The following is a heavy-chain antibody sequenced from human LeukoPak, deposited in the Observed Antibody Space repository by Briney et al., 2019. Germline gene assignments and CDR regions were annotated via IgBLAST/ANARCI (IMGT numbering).Heavy chain of an antibody. J-gene: IGHJ4*02. CDR1: GFIFSTYA. CDR3: ARQSGDQSSAWYFDA. V-gene: IGHV4-34*01. Sequence: GSLRLSCAGSGFIFSTYAMTWIRQPPGKGLEWIGEINHSGSTNYNPSLKSRVTTSVDTSTDQFSLRLSSATDADTAIYYCARQSGDQSSAWYFDAWGQGTLVTVSS. CDR2: INHSGST. D-gene: IGHD6-19*01.